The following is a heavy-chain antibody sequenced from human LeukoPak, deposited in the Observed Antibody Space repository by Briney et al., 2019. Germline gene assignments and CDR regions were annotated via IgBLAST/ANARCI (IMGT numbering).Heavy chain of an antibody. CDR2: IYYSGST. D-gene: IGHD2-2*01. J-gene: IGHJ5*02. Sequence: PSETLSLTCTVSGGSISSGDYYWSWIRQPPGKGLEWIGYIYYSGSTYCNPSLKSRVTISVDTSKNQFSLKLSSVTAADTAVYYCARLGLLNIVVVPAATVGNWFDPWGQGTLVTVSS. V-gene: IGHV4-30-4*01. CDR3: ARLGLLNIVVVPAATVGNWFDP. CDR1: GGSISSGDYY.